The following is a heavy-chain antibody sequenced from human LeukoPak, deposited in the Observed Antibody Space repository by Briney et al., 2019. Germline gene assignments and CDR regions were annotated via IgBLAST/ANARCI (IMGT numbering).Heavy chain of an antibody. Sequence: SVKVSCKASGGTFSSYAISWVRQAPGQGLEWMGGIIPIFGTANYAQKFQGRVTITADESTSTAYMELSSLRSEDTAVYYCARGSSGWLQRGLGWFDPWGQGTLVTVSS. CDR1: GGTFSSYA. J-gene: IGHJ5*02. CDR2: IIPIFGTA. D-gene: IGHD6-19*01. V-gene: IGHV1-69*13. CDR3: ARGSSGWLQRGLGWFDP.